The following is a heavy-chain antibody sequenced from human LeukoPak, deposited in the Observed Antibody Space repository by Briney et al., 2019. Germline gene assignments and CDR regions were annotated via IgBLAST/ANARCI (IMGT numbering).Heavy chain of an antibody. CDR3: AKALLWFGELLEYYYGMDV. D-gene: IGHD3-10*01. Sequence: GGSLRLSCAASGFTFSNYGIHWVRQAPGKGLEWVAVISYDGSNKYYADSVKGRFTISRDNSKNTLYLQMNSLRAEDTAVYYCAKALLWFGELLEYYYGMDVWGQGTTVTVSS. V-gene: IGHV3-30*18. CDR2: ISYDGSNK. J-gene: IGHJ6*02. CDR1: GFTFSNYG.